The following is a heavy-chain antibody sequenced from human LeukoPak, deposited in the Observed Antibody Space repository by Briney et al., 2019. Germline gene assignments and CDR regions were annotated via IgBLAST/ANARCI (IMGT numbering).Heavy chain of an antibody. Sequence: SETLSLTCTVSGGSLSSYYWSWIRQPAGKGLEWIGRIYTSGSTNYNPPLKSRVTMSVDTSKNQCSLKLSSVTAADTAVYYCARDGGRRYDFWIGFYWFDPWGQGTLVTVSS. J-gene: IGHJ5*02. D-gene: IGHD3-3*01. V-gene: IGHV4-4*07. CDR2: IYTSGST. CDR1: GGSLSSYY. CDR3: ARDGGRRYDFWIGFYWFDP.